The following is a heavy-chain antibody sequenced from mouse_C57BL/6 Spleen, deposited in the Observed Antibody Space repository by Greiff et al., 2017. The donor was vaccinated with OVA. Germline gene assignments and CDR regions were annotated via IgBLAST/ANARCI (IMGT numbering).Heavy chain of an antibody. CDR1: GFTFSDYG. D-gene: IGHD2-5*01. V-gene: IGHV5-17*01. CDR2: ISSGSSTI. Sequence: EVQGVESGGGLVKPGGSLKLSCAASGFTFSDYGMHWVRQAPEKGLEWVAYISSGSSTIYYADTVKGRFTISRDNAKNTLFLQMTSLRSEDTAMYYCARNSNYVWFAYWGQGTLVTVSA. CDR3: ARNSNYVWFAY. J-gene: IGHJ3*01.